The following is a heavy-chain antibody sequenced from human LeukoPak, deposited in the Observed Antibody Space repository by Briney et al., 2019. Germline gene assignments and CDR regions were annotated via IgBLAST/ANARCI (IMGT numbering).Heavy chain of an antibody. J-gene: IGHJ6*02. CDR2: INHSGST. CDR3: ARSLDYYYYGMDV. Sequence: SETLSLTCAVYGGSFSGYYWIWIRQPPGKGLEWIGEINHSGSTNYNPSLKSRVTISVDTSKNQFSLKLSSVTAADTAVYYCARSLDYYYYGMDVWGQGTTVTVSS. V-gene: IGHV4-34*01. D-gene: IGHD1-1*01. CDR1: GGSFSGYY.